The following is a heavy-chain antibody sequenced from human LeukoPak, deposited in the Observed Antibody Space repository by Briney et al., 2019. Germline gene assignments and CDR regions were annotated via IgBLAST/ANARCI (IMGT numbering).Heavy chain of an antibody. J-gene: IGHJ4*02. D-gene: IGHD1-1*01. Sequence: GGSLRLSCAASGFTFDDYTMHWVRQAPGKGLEWVSLISWDGGSTYYADSVKGRFTISRDNSKNSLYLQMNSLRTEDTALYYCAKDMEGGFDYWGQGTLVTVSS. CDR1: GFTFDDYT. V-gene: IGHV3-43*01. CDR2: ISWDGGST. CDR3: AKDMEGGFDY.